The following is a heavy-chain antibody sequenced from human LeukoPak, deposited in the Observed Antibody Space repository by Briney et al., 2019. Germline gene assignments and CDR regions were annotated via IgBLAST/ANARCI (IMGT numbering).Heavy chain of an antibody. CDR3: AKYSRGDAFDI. J-gene: IGHJ3*02. Sequence: SETLSLTCTVSGGSISDYYWTWIRQPPGKGLEWIGHIYYSGNTIYNPSLKSRVTISVDTSKNQFSLKLTSVTTADTAVYYCAKYSRGDAFDIWGQGTMVTVSS. CDR2: IYYSGNT. CDR1: GGSISDYY. V-gene: IGHV4-59*01. D-gene: IGHD6-13*01.